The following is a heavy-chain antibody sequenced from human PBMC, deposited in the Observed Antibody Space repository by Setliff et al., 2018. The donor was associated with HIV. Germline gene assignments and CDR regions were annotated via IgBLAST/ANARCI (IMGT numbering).Heavy chain of an antibody. Sequence: AASVKVSCKASGYPFSSYGLSWVRRAPGQGLEWMGWISNYNGNTNYAQKLQGRVTMTTDTSTSTAYMELRSLRSDDTAVYYCARENYYESSGRGWVYYFDYWGQGTLVTVSS. CDR1: GYPFSSYG. CDR3: ARENYYESSGRGWVYYFDY. V-gene: IGHV1-18*01. D-gene: IGHD3-22*01. CDR2: ISNYNGNT. J-gene: IGHJ4*02.